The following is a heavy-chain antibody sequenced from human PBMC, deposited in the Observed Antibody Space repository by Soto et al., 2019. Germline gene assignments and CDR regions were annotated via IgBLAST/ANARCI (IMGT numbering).Heavy chain of an antibody. CDR3: ARAPRGFSAYDASLQIDS. CDR1: DFDFSSYG. Sequence: PGGSLRLSCAASDFDFSSYGIHWVRQAPGKGLEWVAASSYDGRETFYADSAKGRFTISRENSKKTLFLQMNSLRPEDTDVYYCARAPRGFSAYDASLQIDSWGQGTLVTVSS. D-gene: IGHD5-12*01. CDR2: SSYDGRET. V-gene: IGHV3-30*03. J-gene: IGHJ4*02.